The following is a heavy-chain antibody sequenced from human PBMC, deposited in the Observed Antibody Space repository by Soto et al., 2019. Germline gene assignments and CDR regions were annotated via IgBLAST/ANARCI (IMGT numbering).Heavy chain of an antibody. CDR2: INSDGSST. Sequence: GGSLRLSCAASGFTFSSYWMHWVRQAPGKGLVWVSRINSDGSSTSYADSVKGRFTISRDNAKNTLYLQMNSLRAEDTAVYYCARAHSIVGATSGTLYYYYGMDVWGQGTTVTVSS. J-gene: IGHJ6*02. CDR1: GFTFSSYW. CDR3: ARAHSIVGATSGTLYYYYGMDV. V-gene: IGHV3-74*01. D-gene: IGHD1-26*01.